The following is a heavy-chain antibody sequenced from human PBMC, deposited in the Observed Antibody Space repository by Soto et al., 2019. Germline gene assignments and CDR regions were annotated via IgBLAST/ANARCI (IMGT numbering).Heavy chain of an antibody. D-gene: IGHD3-3*01. CDR2: ISYDGSNK. CDR1: GGKIRSHG. V-gene: IGHV3-30-3*01. J-gene: IGHJ5*02. Sequence: RDSRTAAGGKIRSHGVHRVRKDQGKGLEWVAVISYDGSNKYYADSVKGRFTISRDNAQNSLYLQMNSLRAEDTAVYYCARGRITICGVVTSNWFDPWGDGTLVT. CDR3: ARGRITICGVVTSNWFDP.